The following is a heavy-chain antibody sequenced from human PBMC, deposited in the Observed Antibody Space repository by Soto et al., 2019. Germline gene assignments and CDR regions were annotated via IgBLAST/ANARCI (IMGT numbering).Heavy chain of an antibody. V-gene: IGHV4-59*08. Sequence: SETLSLTCTVSGGSISSYYWSWIRQPPGKGLEWIGYIYYSGSTNYNPSLKSRVTISVDTSKNQFSLKLSSVTAADTAVYYCARRVGCSGGSCYSDLGLFYYYYYMDVWGKGTTVTVSS. CDR2: IYYSGST. CDR1: GGSISSYY. D-gene: IGHD2-15*01. J-gene: IGHJ6*03. CDR3: ARRVGCSGGSCYSDLGLFYYYYYMDV.